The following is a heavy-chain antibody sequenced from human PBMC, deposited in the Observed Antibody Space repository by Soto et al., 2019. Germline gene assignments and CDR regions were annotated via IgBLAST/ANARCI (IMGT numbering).Heavy chain of an antibody. CDR2: IYSGGIT. Sequence: EVQLVESGGGLVQPGGSLRLSCAASGFTVSSNYMSWVRQAPGKGLEWVSVIYSGGITYYADSVKGRFTISRDNSKNTLYLQMNSLRAEDTAVYYCASNHRSSHWAFDIWGQGTMVTVSS. V-gene: IGHV3-66*01. CDR3: ASNHRSSHWAFDI. CDR1: GFTVSSNY. J-gene: IGHJ3*02.